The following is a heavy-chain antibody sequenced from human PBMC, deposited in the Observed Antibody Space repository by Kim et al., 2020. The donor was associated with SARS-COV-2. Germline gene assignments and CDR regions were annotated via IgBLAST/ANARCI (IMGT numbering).Heavy chain of an antibody. CDR2: ISWNSGSI. Sequence: GGSLRLSCAASGFTFDDYAMHWVRQAPGKGLEWVSGISWNSGSIGYADSVKGRFTISRDNAKNSLYLQMNSLRAEDTALYYCAKEHTYYDILTGYGYGMDVWGQGTTVTVSS. CDR3: AKEHTYYDILTGYGYGMDV. V-gene: IGHV3-9*01. CDR1: GFTFDDYA. D-gene: IGHD3-9*01. J-gene: IGHJ6*02.